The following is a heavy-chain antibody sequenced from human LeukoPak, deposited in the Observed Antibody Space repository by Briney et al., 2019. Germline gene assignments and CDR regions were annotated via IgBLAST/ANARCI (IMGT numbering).Heavy chain of an antibody. V-gene: IGHV5-51*01. CDR3: ARLGAGLWFGEFDY. Sequence: GESLKISCEASGYDFTYYWIGWVRQKSGKGLEWMGIIYPGDSNILYSSSFQGRMTISADKSISTAYLQWSSLKASDTAMYYCARLGAGLWFGEFDYWGQGTLVTVSS. CDR1: GYDFTYYW. CDR2: IYPGDSNI. D-gene: IGHD3-10*01. J-gene: IGHJ4*02.